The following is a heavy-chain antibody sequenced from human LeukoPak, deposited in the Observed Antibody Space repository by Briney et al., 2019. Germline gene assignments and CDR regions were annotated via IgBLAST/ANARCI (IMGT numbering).Heavy chain of an antibody. V-gene: IGHV3-30*18. Sequence: GGPLRLSCAASGFTFNNYGMHWVRQAPGKGLEWVAVISYDGRNIHYPDSVKGRFTISRDISTDTLWLQMDSLRTEDTAVYYCAKGPLRGTAAAIDYWGQGTLVTVSS. CDR3: AKGPLRGTAAAIDY. D-gene: IGHD2-2*01. CDR1: GFTFNNYG. J-gene: IGHJ4*02. CDR2: ISYDGRNI.